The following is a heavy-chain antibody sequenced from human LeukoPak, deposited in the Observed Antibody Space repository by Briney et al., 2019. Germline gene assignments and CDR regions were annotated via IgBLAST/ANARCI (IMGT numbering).Heavy chain of an antibody. J-gene: IGHJ4*02. Sequence: SETLSLTCTVSSGSISSSSYYWGWIRQPPGKGLEWIANIYYSGSTNYNPSLKSRVTISVDTSKNQVSLKLSSVTAADTAVYYCASRFHYSSGWYSDYWGQGTLVTVSS. CDR3: ASRFHYSSGWYSDY. V-gene: IGHV4-39*01. CDR1: SGSISSSSYY. CDR2: IYYSGST. D-gene: IGHD6-19*01.